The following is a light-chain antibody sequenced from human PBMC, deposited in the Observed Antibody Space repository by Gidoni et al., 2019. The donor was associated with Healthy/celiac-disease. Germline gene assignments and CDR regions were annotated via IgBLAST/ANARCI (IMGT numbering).Light chain of an antibody. CDR2: EVS. CDR3: SSYTSSSTLV. V-gene: IGLV2-14*01. CDR1: SSDVGGYNY. Sequence: QSALTQPASVSGSPGHSITISCTGTSSDVGGYNYVSWYQQHPGKAPKLMIYEVSNRPSGVSNRFSGSKSGNTASPTISGLQAEDEADYYCSSYTSSSTLVFGGGTKLTVL. J-gene: IGLJ3*02.